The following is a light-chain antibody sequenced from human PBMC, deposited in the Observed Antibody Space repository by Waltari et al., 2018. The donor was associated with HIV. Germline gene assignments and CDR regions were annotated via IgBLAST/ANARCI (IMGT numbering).Light chain of an antibody. CDR1: QNIHTSH. Sequence: IVLTQSPGTLSLSPGERATLSCRASQNIHTSHLAWYQQKPGQAPRLLFYDASTRAAGIPDRFSGSVSGTDFSLTISRLEPEDFAVYYCQQYGAGYTFGLGTRLDIK. J-gene: IGKJ2*01. CDR2: DAS. V-gene: IGKV3-20*01. CDR3: QQYGAGYT.